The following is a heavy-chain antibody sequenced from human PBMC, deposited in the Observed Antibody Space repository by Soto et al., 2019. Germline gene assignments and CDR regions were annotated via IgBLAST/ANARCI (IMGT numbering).Heavy chain of an antibody. J-gene: IGHJ3*02. CDR2: ISGSGGST. CDR3: AKDSSGWYPNDAFDI. V-gene: IGHV3-23*01. Sequence: LRLSCPASGFSFGSYAISWVRQAPGKGLEWVSAISGSGGSTYYADSVKGRFTISRDNSKNTLYLQMNSLRAEDTAVYYCAKDSSGWYPNDAFDIWGQGTMLTVSS. CDR1: GFSFGSYA. D-gene: IGHD6-19*01.